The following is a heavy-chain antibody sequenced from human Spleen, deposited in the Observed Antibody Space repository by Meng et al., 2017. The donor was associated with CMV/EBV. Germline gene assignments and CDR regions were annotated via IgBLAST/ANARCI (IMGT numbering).Heavy chain of an antibody. V-gene: IGHV1-46*01. CDR1: GYNFRKYY. D-gene: IGHD4-11*01. J-gene: IGHJ5*01. Sequence: ASVKVSCKASGYNFRKYYIHWVRQAPGQGLEWMGIIHPGSGSTTYAQKFQGRLTLTRDTSIRTAYMELRGLRSDDTAVYYCATEPVKMTSEGIDSWGQGTLVTVSS. CDR2: IHPGSGST. CDR3: ATEPVKMTSEGIDS.